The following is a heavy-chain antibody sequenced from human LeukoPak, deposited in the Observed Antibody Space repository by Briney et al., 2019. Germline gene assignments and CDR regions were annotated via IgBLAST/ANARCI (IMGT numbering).Heavy chain of an antibody. J-gene: IGHJ6*03. CDR1: GGSISSYY. D-gene: IGHD6-13*01. CDR3: ARNLAAAGTLYYYYYMDV. Sequence: PSETLSLTCTVSGGSISSYYWTWIRQPPGKGLEWIGYIYYSGSTNYNPSLKSRVTISVDTSKNQFSLKLSSVTAADTAVYYCARNLAAAGTLYYYYYMDVWGKGTTVTVSS. CDR2: IYYSGST. V-gene: IGHV4-59*12.